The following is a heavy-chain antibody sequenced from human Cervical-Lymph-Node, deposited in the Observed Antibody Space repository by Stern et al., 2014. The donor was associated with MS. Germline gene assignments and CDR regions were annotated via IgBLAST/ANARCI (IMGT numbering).Heavy chain of an antibody. CDR1: GYSISSGYY. CDR3: AREEQQLVHGNWFDP. Sequence: QVQLQESGPGLVKPSETLSLTCTVSGYSISSGYYWGWIRQPPGKGLEWIGSIYHSGSTYYKPSLKRRVTLSVDTSKNPFSLQMSSVTAADTAVYYCAREEQQLVHGNWFDPWGQGTLVTVSS. D-gene: IGHD6-13*01. V-gene: IGHV4-38-2*02. J-gene: IGHJ5*02. CDR2: IYHSGST.